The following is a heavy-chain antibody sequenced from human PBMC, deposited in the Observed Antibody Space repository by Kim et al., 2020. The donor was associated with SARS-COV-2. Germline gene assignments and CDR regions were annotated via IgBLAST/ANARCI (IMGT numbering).Heavy chain of an antibody. J-gene: IGHJ2*01. CDR2: IGTAGDT. V-gene: IGHV3-13*01. D-gene: IGHD3-3*01. CDR3: ARGYYDFWSGYPYWYFDL. Sequence: GGSLRLSCAASGFTFSSYDMHWVRQATGKGLEWVSAIGTAGDTYYPGSVKGRFTISRENAKNSLYLQMNSLRAGDTAVYYCARGYYDFWSGYPYWYFDLWGRGTLVTVSS. CDR1: GFTFSSYD.